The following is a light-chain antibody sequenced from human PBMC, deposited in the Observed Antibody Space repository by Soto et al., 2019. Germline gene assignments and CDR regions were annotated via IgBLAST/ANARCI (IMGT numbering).Light chain of an antibody. CDR3: QQRTDRPPWT. CDR2: DAS. CDR1: QSIGLA. Sequence: EIVLTQSPATLSLSPGERATLSCRASQSIGLAIAWYQHKPGQAPRLLIFDASQRATGIPARFRGSGSGTDVTLSISSLEPEDWAVYYCQQRTDRPPWTGGQGTKVESK. V-gene: IGKV3-11*01. J-gene: IGKJ1*01.